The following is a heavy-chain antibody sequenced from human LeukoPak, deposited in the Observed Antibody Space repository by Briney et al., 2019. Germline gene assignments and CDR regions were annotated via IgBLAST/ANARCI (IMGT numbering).Heavy chain of an antibody. J-gene: IGHJ6*02. CDR1: GNSISSYY. Sequence: SETLSLTCSVSGNSISSYYWSWIRQPAGKGLEWIGRISLSGSTDYNPSLKSRVTISVDTSKNQFSLKLSSVTAADTAVYYCARGGYYDSSGYYPYYYYYYGMDVWGQGTTVTVSS. CDR3: ARGGYYDSSGYYPYYYYYYGMDV. CDR2: ISLSGST. V-gene: IGHV4-4*07. D-gene: IGHD3-22*01.